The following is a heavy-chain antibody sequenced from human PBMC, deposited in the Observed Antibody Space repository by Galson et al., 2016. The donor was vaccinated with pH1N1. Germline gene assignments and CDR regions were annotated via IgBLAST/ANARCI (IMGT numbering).Heavy chain of an antibody. CDR2: ISGSGSGT. Sequence: SLRLSCAASGFTFTSYAMTWVRLAPGKGLEGVSSISGSGSGTFSADSVKGRFTISRDNSKNTLYLQMNNLRVEDTAVYYCTRGEDGYNYRDASDIWGQGTMVTVSS. J-gene: IGHJ3*02. CDR1: GFTFTSYA. CDR3: TRGEDGYNYRDASDI. D-gene: IGHD5-24*01. V-gene: IGHV3-23*01.